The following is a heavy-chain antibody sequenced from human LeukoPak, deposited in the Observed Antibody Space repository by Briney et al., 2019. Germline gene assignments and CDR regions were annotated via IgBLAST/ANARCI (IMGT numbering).Heavy chain of an antibody. D-gene: IGHD3-16*01. V-gene: IGHV3-21*05. CDR2: ISSSSSYI. Sequence: PGGSLRLSCAASGFTFSSYSVKWVRQAPGKGLEWVSYISSSSSYIYYADSVKGRFTISRDNAKNSLYLQMNSLRAEDTAVYYCARDMRFDPWGQGTLVTVSS. J-gene: IGHJ5*02. CDR1: GFTFSSYS. CDR3: ARDMRFDP.